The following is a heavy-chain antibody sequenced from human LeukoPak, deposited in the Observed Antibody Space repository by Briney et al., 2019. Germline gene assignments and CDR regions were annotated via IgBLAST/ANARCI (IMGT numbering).Heavy chain of an antibody. D-gene: IGHD3-3*01. CDR1: GFTFSSYA. CDR3: ARGIGAYYDFWSGYQPADAFDI. CDR2: ISYDGSNK. V-gene: IGHV3-30*04. J-gene: IGHJ3*02. Sequence: GSLRLSCAASGFTFSSYAMHWVRQAPGKGLEWVAVISYDGSNKYYADSVKGRFTISRDNSKNTLYLQMNSLRAEDTAVYYCARGIGAYYDFWSGYQPADAFDIWGQGTMVTVSS.